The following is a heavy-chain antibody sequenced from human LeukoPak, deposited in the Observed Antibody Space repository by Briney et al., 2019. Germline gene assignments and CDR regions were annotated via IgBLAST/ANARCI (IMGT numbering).Heavy chain of an antibody. J-gene: IGHJ4*02. CDR3: VRPHGGY. CDR1: RGSFSSSSYY. V-gene: IGHV4-39*01. Sequence: SETLSLTCTVSRGSFSSSSYYWGWVRQPPGKGLEWIGLMSYSGTSAYNPSLESRVTISVDTSKNEFSVKLTSVTAADTAIYYCVRPHGGYWGQGTLVTVSP. D-gene: IGHD4-23*01. CDR2: MSYSGTS.